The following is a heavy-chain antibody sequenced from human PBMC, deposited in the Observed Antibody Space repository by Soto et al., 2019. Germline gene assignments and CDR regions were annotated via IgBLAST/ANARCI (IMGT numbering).Heavy chain of an antibody. CDR1: GFSLSTSGVG. J-gene: IGHJ4*02. CDR3: AHSPVVVVVVADYYFDY. CDR2: IYWDDDK. Sequence: SGPTLVKPTQTLTLTCTFSGFSLSTSGVGVGWIRQPPGKALEWLALIYWDDDKRYSPSLKSRLTITKDTSKNQVVLTMTNMDPVDTATYYCAHSPVVVVVVADYYFDYWGQGTLVTVSS. D-gene: IGHD2-15*01. V-gene: IGHV2-5*02.